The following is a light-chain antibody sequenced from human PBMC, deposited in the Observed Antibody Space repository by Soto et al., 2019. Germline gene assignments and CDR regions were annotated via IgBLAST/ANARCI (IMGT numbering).Light chain of an antibody. Sequence: IGMLPSPNTLSVSPGESATLSCRASQSVSSNLAWYQQKPGQAPRLLIYGASTRATGIPARFSGSGSGTEFTLTISRLQSEDFAVYYCQQYNNWPQRTFGQGTKVDI. CDR1: QSVSSN. CDR3: QQYNNWPQRT. J-gene: IGKJ1*01. V-gene: IGKV3-15*01. CDR2: GAS.